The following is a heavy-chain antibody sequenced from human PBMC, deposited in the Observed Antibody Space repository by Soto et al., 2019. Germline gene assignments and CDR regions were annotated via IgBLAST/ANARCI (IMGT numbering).Heavy chain of an antibody. CDR3: ARAGGGDIVVVPAAIDTRAPYGMDV. Sequence: ASVKVSCKASGYTFTSYYMHLVRQAPGQGLEWMGIINPSGGSTSYAQKFQGRVTMTRDTSTSTVYMELSSLRSEDTAVYYCARAGGGDIVVVPAAIDTRAPYGMDVWGQGTTVTVSS. CDR2: INPSGGST. V-gene: IGHV1-46*01. J-gene: IGHJ6*02. CDR1: GYTFTSYY. D-gene: IGHD2-2*01.